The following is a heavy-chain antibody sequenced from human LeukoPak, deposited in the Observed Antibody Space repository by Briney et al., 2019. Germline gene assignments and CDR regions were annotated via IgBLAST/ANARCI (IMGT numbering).Heavy chain of an antibody. D-gene: IGHD3-9*01. V-gene: IGHV3-23*01. J-gene: IGHJ4*02. Sequence: GSLRLSCAASGFTFSNYAMSWVRQAPGKGLEWVSAITGSGGNTYYADSVKGRFTISRDNSKNTLYLQMNSLRAEDTAVYYCAKRGDYDVLTGYYVSDYWGQGTLVTVSS. CDR1: GFTFSNYA. CDR3: AKRGDYDVLTGYYVSDY. CDR2: ITGSGGNT.